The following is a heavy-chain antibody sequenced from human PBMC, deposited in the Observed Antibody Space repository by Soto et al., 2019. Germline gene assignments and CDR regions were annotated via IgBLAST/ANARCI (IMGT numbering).Heavy chain of an antibody. J-gene: IGHJ4*02. V-gene: IGHV4-61*01. CDR2: IYYSGST. Sequence: SDTLSLTCTVSGGSVSSGSYYWSWIRQPPGKGLEWIGYIYYSGSTNYNPSLKSRVTISVDTSKNQFSLKLSSVTAADTAVYYCARGYCSGGSCYDYWGQGTLVTVSS. D-gene: IGHD2-15*01. CDR3: ARGYCSGGSCYDY. CDR1: GGSVSSGSYY.